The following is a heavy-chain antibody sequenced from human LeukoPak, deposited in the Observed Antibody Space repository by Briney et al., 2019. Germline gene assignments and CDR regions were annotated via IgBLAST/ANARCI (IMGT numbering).Heavy chain of an antibody. V-gene: IGHV4-61*02. Sequence: PSQTLSLTCTVSGGSISSGTYYWGYIRQPAGKGLEGIGRISTSGSTNYNPSLKSRVTISVDTSKNQFSLKLSSVTAADTAVYYCARGSGWHKTFDYWGQGTLVTVSS. D-gene: IGHD6-19*01. CDR2: ISTSGST. J-gene: IGHJ4*02. CDR3: ARGSGWHKTFDY. CDR1: GGSISSGTYY.